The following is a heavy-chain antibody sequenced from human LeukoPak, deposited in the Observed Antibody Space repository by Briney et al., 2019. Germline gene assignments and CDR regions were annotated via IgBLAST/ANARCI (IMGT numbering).Heavy chain of an antibody. V-gene: IGHV3-33*01. J-gene: IGHJ5*02. CDR2: ICYVGSNK. D-gene: IGHD6-19*01. CDR3: ARGIAVAGTFWFDQ. Sequence: GRSLRLSCAASEFTFSNYDMHWVRQAPGKGLEWVAVICYVGSNKYYADSVKGRFTISRDNSKNTLYLQMNSLRAEDTAVYYCARGIAVAGTFWFDQWGQGTLVTVSS. CDR1: EFTFSNYD.